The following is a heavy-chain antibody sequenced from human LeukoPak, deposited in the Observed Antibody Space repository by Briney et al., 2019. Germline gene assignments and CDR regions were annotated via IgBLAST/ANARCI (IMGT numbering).Heavy chain of an antibody. CDR3: ARVGQLEELDFPPYYFDY. J-gene: IGHJ4*02. Sequence: GGSLRLSCAASGFTFSSYGMHWVRQAPAKGLEWVAIISYDGSNKYYADSVKGRFTISRDNSKNTLYLQMNSLRAEDTAVYYCARVGQLEELDFPPYYFDYWGQGTLVTVSS. D-gene: IGHD1-1*01. CDR2: ISYDGSNK. CDR1: GFTFSSYG. V-gene: IGHV3-30*03.